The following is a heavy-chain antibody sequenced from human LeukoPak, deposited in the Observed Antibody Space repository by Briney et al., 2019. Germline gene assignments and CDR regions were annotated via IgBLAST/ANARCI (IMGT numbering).Heavy chain of an antibody. CDR2: ISYDGSNK. J-gene: IGHJ4*02. V-gene: IGHV3-30*18. Sequence: PGGSLRLSCAASGFTFSSYGMHWVRQAPGKGLEWVAVISYDGSNKYYADSVKGRFTISRDNSKNTLYLQMNSLRAEDTAVYYCVKDISSGDGDSGSYPIGGFDYWAREPWSPSPQ. D-gene: IGHD3-10*01. CDR3: VKDISSGDGDSGSYPIGGFDY. CDR1: GFTFSSYG.